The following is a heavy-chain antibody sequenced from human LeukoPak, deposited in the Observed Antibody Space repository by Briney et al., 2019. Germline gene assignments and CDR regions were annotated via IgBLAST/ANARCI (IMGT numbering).Heavy chain of an antibody. CDR1: GGSFSGYY. Sequence: PSETLSLTCAVYGGSFSGYYWSWIRQPPGKGLEWIGEINHSGSTNYNPSLKSRVTISVDTSKNQFSLKLSSVTAADTAVYYCARRLALSVLGSYPPKNWFDPWGQGTLVTVSS. V-gene: IGHV4-34*01. CDR2: INHSGST. D-gene: IGHD3-16*02. J-gene: IGHJ5*02. CDR3: ARRLALSVLGSYPPKNWFDP.